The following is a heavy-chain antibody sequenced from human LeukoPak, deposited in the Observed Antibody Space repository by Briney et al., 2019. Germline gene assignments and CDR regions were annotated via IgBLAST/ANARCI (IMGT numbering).Heavy chain of an antibody. CDR2: ISRSGGST. CDR1: GFTFSSYA. D-gene: IGHD5-18*01. J-gene: IGHJ4*02. Sequence: GGSLRLSCAASGFTFSSYAMSWVRQAPGKGLEWVSNISRSGGSTYYADSVKGRFTISRDNSKNTLYLQMNSLRAEDTAVYYCAKDPVQLWSPLLGYWGQGTLVTGSS. V-gene: IGHV3-23*01. CDR3: AKDPVQLWSPLLGY.